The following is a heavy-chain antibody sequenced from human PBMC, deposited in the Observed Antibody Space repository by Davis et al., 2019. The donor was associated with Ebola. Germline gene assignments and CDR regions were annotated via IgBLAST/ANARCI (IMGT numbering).Heavy chain of an antibody. Sequence: SETLSLTCTVSGGSISSYHWTWIRQLPGKGMEWIGYFYYTGSTNSNPSLKTQVAISVDKSKNQFSLKLSSVPAADAAVYYCARDYYDSSGFLWYFDLWGRGTLIAVSS. V-gene: IGHV4-59*12. CDR2: FYYTGST. D-gene: IGHD3-22*01. J-gene: IGHJ2*01. CDR3: ARDYYDSSGFLWYFDL. CDR1: GGSISSYH.